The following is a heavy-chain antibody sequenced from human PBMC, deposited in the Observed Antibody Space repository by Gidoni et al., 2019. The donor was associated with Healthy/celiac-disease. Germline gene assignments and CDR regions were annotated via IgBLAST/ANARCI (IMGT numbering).Heavy chain of an antibody. CDR2: ISYDGSNK. J-gene: IGHJ4*02. CDR1: GFTFSSYA. V-gene: IGHV3-30-3*01. D-gene: IGHD5-18*01. Sequence: QVQLVESGGGVVQPGRSLRLSCAASGFTFSSYAMHWVRQAPGKGLGWVAVISYDGSNKYYADSVKGRFTISRDNSKNTLYLQMNSLRAEDTAVYYCARVDTLLARLYYFDYWGQGTLVTVSS. CDR3: ARVDTLLARLYYFDY.